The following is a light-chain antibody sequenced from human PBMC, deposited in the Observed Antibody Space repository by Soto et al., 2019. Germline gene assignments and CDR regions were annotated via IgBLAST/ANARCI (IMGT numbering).Light chain of an antibody. CDR2: LGS. CDR1: QSLLHSNGYNY. V-gene: IGKV2-28*01. CDR3: MQGTHWPPIT. J-gene: IGKJ5*01. Sequence: DIVMTQSPLSLPVTPGEPASISCRSSQSLLHSNGYNYLDWYLQKPGQSPQLLIYLGSNRDSGVPDRFSGSGSGTDFTLKISRVEAEDVGFYYCMQGTHWPPITFGQGTRLEI.